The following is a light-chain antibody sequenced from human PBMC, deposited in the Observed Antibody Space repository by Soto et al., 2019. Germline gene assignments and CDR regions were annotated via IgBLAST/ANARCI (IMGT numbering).Light chain of an antibody. V-gene: IGKV3-11*01. CDR1: QRVGSF. J-gene: IGKJ4*01. CDR2: DSS. Sequence: EVVLTQSPATLSLSPGERATLSCRASQRVGSFLAWYQQKPGQAPRLLVYDSSNRATGIPVRFSGTGSGTDFTLTISSRESEDFAVYYCQQRSNWPLTFGGGTKGEVK. CDR3: QQRSNWPLT.